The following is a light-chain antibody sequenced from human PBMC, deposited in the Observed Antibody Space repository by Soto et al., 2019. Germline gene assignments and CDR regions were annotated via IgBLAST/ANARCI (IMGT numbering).Light chain of an antibody. Sequence: DIQMTQSPSSLSAAIGARVSISCRASQSIGNYLNWYQQKPGKAPKLLIYAASSLQSGVPSRFSGSGSGTDFTLTINSLQPEDFPTYYCQQSYSTPLTFGGGTKVEIK. J-gene: IGKJ4*01. CDR3: QQSYSTPLT. CDR2: AAS. CDR1: QSIGNY. V-gene: IGKV1-39*01.